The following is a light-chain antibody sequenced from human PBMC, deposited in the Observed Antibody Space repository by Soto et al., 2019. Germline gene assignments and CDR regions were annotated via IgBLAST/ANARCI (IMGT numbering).Light chain of an antibody. J-gene: IGKJ4*01. CDR1: QGVSSY. CDR3: QQRSNWHPLT. V-gene: IGKV3D-11*01. Sequence: EIVLTQSPATLSVSPGERATLSCRASQGVSSYLAWYQQKPGQAPRLLIYDASNRATGIPARFSGSGPGTDFTLTISSLEPEDFAVYYCQQRSNWHPLTFGGGTKVEIK. CDR2: DAS.